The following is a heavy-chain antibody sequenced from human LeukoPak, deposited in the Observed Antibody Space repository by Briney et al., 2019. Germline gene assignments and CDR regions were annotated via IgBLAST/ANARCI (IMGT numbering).Heavy chain of an antibody. V-gene: IGHV4-61*01. CDR1: GYSISSGYY. D-gene: IGHD3-10*01. CDR3: AREPNYYGSGSSYFDY. Sequence: MSSETLSLTCTVSGYSISSGYYWSWIRQPPGKGLEWIGYIYYSGSTNYNPSLKSRVTISVDTSKNQFSLKLSSVTAADTAVYYCAREPNYYGSGSSYFDYWGQGTLVTVSS. CDR2: IYYSGST. J-gene: IGHJ4*02.